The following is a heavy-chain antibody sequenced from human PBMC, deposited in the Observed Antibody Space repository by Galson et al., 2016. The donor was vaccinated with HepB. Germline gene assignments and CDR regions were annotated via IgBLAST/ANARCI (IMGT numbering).Heavy chain of an antibody. V-gene: IGHV4-4*02. J-gene: IGHJ4*02. CDR1: GGSISSSNW. D-gene: IGHD7-27*01. CDR2: IHHTGNT. Sequence: SETLSLTCTVSGGSISSSNWWSWVLQTPGKGLEWIGEIHHTGNTNYHPSLKSRVTLSVDKSKNQFSLKLTSATAADTAVYYCATSAFWGGFWGQGTLVTVSS. CDR3: ATSAFWGGF.